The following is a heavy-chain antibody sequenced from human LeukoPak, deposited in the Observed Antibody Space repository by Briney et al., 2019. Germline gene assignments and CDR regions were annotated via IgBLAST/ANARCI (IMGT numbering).Heavy chain of an antibody. CDR1: GYTFTSYG. CDR2: IYPGDSDT. V-gene: IGHV5-51*01. Sequence: KVSCKASGYTFTSYGISWVRQMPGKGLEWMGIIYPGDSDTRYSPSFQGQVTISADKSISTAYLQWSSLKASDTAMYYCARTYYYDSSGDRYFDLWGRGTLVTVSS. CDR3: ARTYYYDSSGDRYFDL. D-gene: IGHD3-22*01. J-gene: IGHJ2*01.